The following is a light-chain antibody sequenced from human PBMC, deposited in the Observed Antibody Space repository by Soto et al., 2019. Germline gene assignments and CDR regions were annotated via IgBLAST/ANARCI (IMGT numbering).Light chain of an antibody. CDR3: CSYAGSSPFHVV. V-gene: IGLV2-23*02. J-gene: IGLJ2*01. CDR1: SSDVGSYNL. Sequence: QPALTQPASVSGSPGQSITISCTGTSSDVGSYNLVSWYQQHPGKAPKLMIYEVSKRPSGVSNRFSGSKSGNTASLTISGLQAEDEADYYCCSYAGSSPFHVVFGGGTKLTVL. CDR2: EVS.